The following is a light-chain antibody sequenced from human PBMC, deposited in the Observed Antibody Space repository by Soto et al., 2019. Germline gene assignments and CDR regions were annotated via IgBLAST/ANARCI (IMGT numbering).Light chain of an antibody. CDR2: WAS. J-gene: IGKJ2*02. V-gene: IGKV4-1*01. Sequence: DIVMTQSPDSLAVSLGERATINCKSSQSVLYSSTNKNYLAWYQQKPGQPPKLLIYWASTRESGVPDRFSGSGSETDFTLTISSLQAEDVAVYYCQQYYSTPWTFGQGTKLEIK. CDR3: QQYYSTPWT. CDR1: QSVLYSSTNKNY.